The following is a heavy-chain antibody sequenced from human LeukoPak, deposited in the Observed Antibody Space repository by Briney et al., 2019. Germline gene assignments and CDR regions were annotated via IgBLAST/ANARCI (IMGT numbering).Heavy chain of an antibody. J-gene: IGHJ4*02. V-gene: IGHV4-39*07. CDR1: GGSISSSSYY. Sequence: SETLSLTCTVSGGSISSSSYYWGWIRQPPGKGLEWIGEIYHSGSTNYNPSLKSRVTISVDKSKNQFSLKLSSVTAADTAVYYCARLGNGDYGYFDYWGQGTLVTVSS. CDR3: ARLGNGDYGYFDY. D-gene: IGHD4-17*01. CDR2: IYHSGST.